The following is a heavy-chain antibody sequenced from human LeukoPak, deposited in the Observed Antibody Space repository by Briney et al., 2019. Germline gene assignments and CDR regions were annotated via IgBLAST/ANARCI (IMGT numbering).Heavy chain of an antibody. D-gene: IGHD3-10*01. CDR3: ASGYYGSGSYFYFDY. J-gene: IGHJ4*02. Sequence: ASVKVSCKASGGTFSSYAISWVRQAPGQGLEWMGWISAYNGNTNYAQKLQGRVTMTTDTSTSTAYMELRSLRSDDTAVYYCASGYYGSGSYFYFDYWGQGTLVTVSS. CDR2: ISAYNGNT. CDR1: GGTFSSYA. V-gene: IGHV1-18*01.